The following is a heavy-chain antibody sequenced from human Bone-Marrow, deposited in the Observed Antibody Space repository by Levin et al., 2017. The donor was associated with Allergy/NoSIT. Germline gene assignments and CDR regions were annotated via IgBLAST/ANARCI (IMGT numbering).Heavy chain of an antibody. V-gene: IGHV3-74*01. CDR1: GFTFSDYW. Sequence: AGESLKISCAASGFTFSDYWMYWVRQAPGKGPVWVSRINSDGSSTRYADSVRGRFTISRDNAKNMLYLQMNSLRAEDTAVYYCVRDPYSTSSTVQRGFWFDPWGQGTLVTVSS. CDR3: VRDPYSTSSTVQRGFWFDP. D-gene: IGHD6-6*01. CDR2: INSDGSST. J-gene: IGHJ5*02.